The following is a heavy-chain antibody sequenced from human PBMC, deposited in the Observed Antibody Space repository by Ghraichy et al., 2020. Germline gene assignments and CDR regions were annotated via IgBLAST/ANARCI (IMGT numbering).Heavy chain of an antibody. J-gene: IGHJ3*02. V-gene: IGHV3-7*01. CDR2: IKHDGSEK. D-gene: IGHD2-21*02. Sequence: GGSLRLSCAASGFTFGSYWMTWVRQAPGRGLECVANIKHDGSEKYYVDSVKGRFTISRDNDKNSLYLQMNSLRAEDTAMYYCARDMCVTVPGIWGQGTMVTVSS. CDR1: GFTFGSYW. CDR3: ARDMCVTVPGI.